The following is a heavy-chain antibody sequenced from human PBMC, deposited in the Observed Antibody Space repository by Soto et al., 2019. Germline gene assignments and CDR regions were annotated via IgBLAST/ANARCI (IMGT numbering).Heavy chain of an antibody. CDR3: AKDGNWLDVYFDV. J-gene: IGHJ4*02. D-gene: IGHD6-19*01. Sequence: PGGSLRLSCVASGIEFSNYAMSWVRQAPGKGLEWVSISSASGRSRYHADSVKGRFTISRDNSKNTLYLHMTNLRAEHTAVYYCAKDGNWLDVYFDVWGQGTPVTVSS. CDR1: GIEFSNYA. V-gene: IGHV3-23*01. CDR2: SSASGRSR.